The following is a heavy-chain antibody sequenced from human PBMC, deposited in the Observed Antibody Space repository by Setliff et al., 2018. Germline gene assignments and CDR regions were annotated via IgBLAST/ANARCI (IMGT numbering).Heavy chain of an antibody. Sequence: SVKVSCKASGDTFSTYALSWVRQAPGQGLEWMGGIIPPLETAKYAQKFQGRVTITADKSTSTGYMELSSLRSEDTAMYYCARIGPSNWDIRGYNWLDPWSQGTLVTVSS. CDR3: ARIGPSNWDIRGYNWLDP. CDR2: IIPPLETA. J-gene: IGHJ5*02. CDR1: GDTFSTYA. V-gene: IGHV1-69*06. D-gene: IGHD5-12*01.